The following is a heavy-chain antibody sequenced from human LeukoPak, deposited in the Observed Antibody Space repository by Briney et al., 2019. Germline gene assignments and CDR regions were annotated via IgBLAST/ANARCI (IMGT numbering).Heavy chain of an antibody. D-gene: IGHD3-22*01. J-gene: IGHJ4*02. CDR2: IYYSGST. CDR1: GGSIGSYY. Sequence: SETLSLTCTVSGGSIGSYYWSWIRQPPGKGLEWIGYIYYSGSTNYNPSLKSRVTISVDTSKNQFSLKLSSVTAADTAVYYCARVPHDSSGYYYFDYWGQGTLVTVSS. V-gene: IGHV4-59*01. CDR3: ARVPHDSSGYYYFDY.